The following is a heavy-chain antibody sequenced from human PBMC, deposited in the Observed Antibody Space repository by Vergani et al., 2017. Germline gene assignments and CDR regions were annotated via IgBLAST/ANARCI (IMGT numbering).Heavy chain of an antibody. D-gene: IGHD3-22*01. J-gene: IGHJ3*02. Sequence: EVQLVESGGGLVKPGGSLRLSCAASGFTFSNAWMSWVRQAPGKGLEWVGRIKSKTEGGTTDNAAPVKGRFTIERDDSKKTLYLQMKSLTTEDTAVYYCTTCPLSSGLHDACDIWGQGTMVTVSS. V-gene: IGHV3-15*01. CDR3: TTCPLSSGLHDACDI. CDR1: GFTFSNAW. CDR2: IKSKTEGGTT.